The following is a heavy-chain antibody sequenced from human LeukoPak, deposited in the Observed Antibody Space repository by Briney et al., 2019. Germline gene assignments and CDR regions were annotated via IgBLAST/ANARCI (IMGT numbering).Heavy chain of an antibody. CDR3: ARVGTYGSGSLDY. J-gene: IGHJ4*02. CDR1: GYTFTNYD. D-gene: IGHD3-10*01. V-gene: IGHV1-18*01. CDR2: ISANKGNT. Sequence: GASVKVSCKASGYTFTNYDIRWVRQAPGQGLEWMGWISANKGNTNYAQKFQGRVTMTTDTSANTAYMELRSLRSDDTAVYYCARVGTYGSGSLDYWGQGTLVTVSS.